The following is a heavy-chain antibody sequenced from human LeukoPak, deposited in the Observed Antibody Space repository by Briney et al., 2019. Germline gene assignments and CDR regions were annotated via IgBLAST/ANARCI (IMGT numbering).Heavy chain of an antibody. CDR3: ARDRGLLYGSSGCLDS. Sequence: GASVKVSCKTSGYTFTSYYMHWVRQAPGQGLEWMGLNNPSSGTTGYAQKFQGRVTMTRDASTSTVYMELSSLISEDTAVYYCARDRGLLYGSSGCLDSWGQGTLVTVSS. CDR1: GYTFTSYY. V-gene: IGHV1-46*01. D-gene: IGHD6-19*01. CDR2: NNPSSGTT. J-gene: IGHJ4*02.